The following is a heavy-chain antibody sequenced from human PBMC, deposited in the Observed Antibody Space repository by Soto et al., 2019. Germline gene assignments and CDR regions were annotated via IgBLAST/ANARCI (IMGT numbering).Heavy chain of an antibody. V-gene: IGHV1-8*01. CDR3: AREGYDFWSGYFYYYYYYMDV. Sequence: QVQLVQSGAEVKKPGASVKVSCKASGYTFTSYDINWVRQATGQGLEWMGWMNPNSGNTGYAQKFQGRVTMTRNTSISTAYMEVSSLRSEDTAVYYCAREGYDFWSGYFYYYYYYMDVWGKGTTVTVSS. CDR1: GYTFTSYD. CDR2: MNPNSGNT. D-gene: IGHD3-3*01. J-gene: IGHJ6*03.